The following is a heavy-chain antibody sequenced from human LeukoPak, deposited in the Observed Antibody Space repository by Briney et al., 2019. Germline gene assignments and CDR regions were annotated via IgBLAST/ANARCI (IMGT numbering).Heavy chain of an antibody. CDR1: GFTFSSYW. CDR3: ARGAYCGGDCYDL. CDR2: IKQDESEK. Sequence: GGSLRLSCAASGFTFSSYWISWVRQAPGKGLEWVANIKQDESEKYYVDSVKGRFTISRDNAKNSLFLQMNSLRTEDTAVYYCARGAYCGGDCYDLWGRGTLVTVSS. V-gene: IGHV3-7*04. J-gene: IGHJ2*01. D-gene: IGHD2-21*02.